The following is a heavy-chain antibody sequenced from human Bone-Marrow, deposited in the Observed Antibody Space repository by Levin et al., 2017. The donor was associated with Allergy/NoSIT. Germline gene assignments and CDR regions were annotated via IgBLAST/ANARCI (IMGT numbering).Heavy chain of an antibody. Sequence: LAGGSLRLSCTASGFTFNKYWMHWVRQVPGKGLVWVSRINSDGSARTVADTVRGRFAVSRDNANNTLYLQMNSLRVDDTAVYYCVRNNARWGDAFDVWGQGSMVTVSS. D-gene: IGHD7-27*01. CDR2: INSDGSAR. CDR3: VRNNARWGDAFDV. J-gene: IGHJ3*01. CDR1: GFTFNKYW. V-gene: IGHV3-74*03.